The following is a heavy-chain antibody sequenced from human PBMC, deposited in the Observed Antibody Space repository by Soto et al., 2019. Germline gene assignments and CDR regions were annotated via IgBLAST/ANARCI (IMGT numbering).Heavy chain of an antibody. CDR3: ARPRGDYYYYDGMDV. J-gene: IGHJ6*02. V-gene: IGHV3-30*03. D-gene: IGHD1-26*01. Sequence: QVQLVESGGGVVQPGRSLRLSCAASGFFFSSYGMHWVRQAPGKGLEWLAVISNDGINDYYADSVKGRFTISRDDSKNTLSLQMNSLRVEDTAGYYCARPRGDYYYYDGMDVWGQGTTVTVS. CDR1: GFFFSSYG. CDR2: ISNDGIND.